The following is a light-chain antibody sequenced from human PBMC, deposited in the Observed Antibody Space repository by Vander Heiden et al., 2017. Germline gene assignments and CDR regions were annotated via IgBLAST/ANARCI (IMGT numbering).Light chain of an antibody. V-gene: IGKV3-15*01. CDR2: GAS. J-gene: IGKJ1*01. Sequence: EIVMTQSPATLSVSPGERATLSCRASQSVNSNLAWYQKKPGQAPRLLIYGASTRATGIPARFSGSGSGTEFTLTISSLQSEDFAVYYCQQYNNWPGTFGQGTKVEIK. CDR1: QSVNSN. CDR3: QQYNNWPGT.